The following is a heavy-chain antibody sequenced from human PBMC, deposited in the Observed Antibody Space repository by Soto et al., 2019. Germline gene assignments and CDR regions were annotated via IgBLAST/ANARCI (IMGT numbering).Heavy chain of an antibody. D-gene: IGHD4-17*01. CDR1: GFTFSSYA. CDR2: ISGSGGST. V-gene: IGHV3-23*01. J-gene: IGHJ6*02. CDR3: AKPFGDYADYYYGMDV. Sequence: PGGSLRLSCAASGFTFSSYAMSWVRQAPGKGLEWVSAISGSGGSTYYADSVKGRFTISRDNSKNTLYPQMNSLRAEDTAVYYCAKPFGDYADYYYGMDVWGQGTTVTVSS.